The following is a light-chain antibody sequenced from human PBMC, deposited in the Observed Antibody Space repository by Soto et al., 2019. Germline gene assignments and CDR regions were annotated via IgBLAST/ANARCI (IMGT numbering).Light chain of an antibody. V-gene: IGKV1-39*01. J-gene: IGKJ2*01. Sequence: DIQITQSPSFLSASVGDRVTITCRASQTISNYLNWYQQKPGKAPKLLICAATSLQSGVLSRFSGSGSGTDVTLPISSLQPEDFVTYYCQQSYGTPRTFGQGTKLEIK. CDR3: QQSYGTPRT. CDR2: AAT. CDR1: QTISNY.